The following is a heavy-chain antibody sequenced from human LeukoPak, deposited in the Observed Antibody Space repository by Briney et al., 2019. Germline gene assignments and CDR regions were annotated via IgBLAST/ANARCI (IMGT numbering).Heavy chain of an antibody. J-gene: IGHJ3*02. CDR3: ARGPDHTNLRYFDWLFLWAFDI. CDR2: IIPIFGTA. D-gene: IGHD3-9*01. CDR1: GGTFSSYA. V-gene: IGHV1-69*05. Sequence: GASVKVSCKASGGTFSSYAISWVRQAPGQGLEWMGGIIPIFGTANYAQKFQGRVTVTRNTSISTAYMELSSLRSEDTAVYYCARGPDHTNLRYFDWLFLWAFDIWGQGTMVTVSS.